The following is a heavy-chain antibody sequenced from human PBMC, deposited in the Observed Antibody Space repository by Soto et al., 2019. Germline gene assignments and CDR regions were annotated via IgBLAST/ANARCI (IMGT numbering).Heavy chain of an antibody. Sequence: QVQLQESGPGLVKPSQTLSLTCTVSGGSISSGGYYWSWIRQHPGKCLEWIGYIYYSGSTYYNPSLKSRVTISVDTSKNQFSLKLSSVTAADTAVYYCAREWVVRGPRDAFDIWGQGTMVTVSS. J-gene: IGHJ3*02. D-gene: IGHD3-10*01. CDR2: IYYSGST. CDR3: AREWVVRGPRDAFDI. CDR1: GGSISSGGYY. V-gene: IGHV4-31*03.